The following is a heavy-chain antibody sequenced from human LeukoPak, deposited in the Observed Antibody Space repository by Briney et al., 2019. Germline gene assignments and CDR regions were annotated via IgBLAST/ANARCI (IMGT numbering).Heavy chain of an antibody. V-gene: IGHV3-33*06. CDR3: AKDGNYGGNGPLDY. D-gene: IGHD4-23*01. J-gene: IGHJ4*02. CDR2: IWYDGNNK. CDR1: GFTFSSYA. Sequence: GGSLRLSCAASGFTFSSYAMHWVRQAPGKGLEWVAVIWYDGNNKKYADSVKGRFTISRDNSKCTLYLQMNSLRAEDKAVYYCAKDGNYGGNGPLDYWGQGTLVTVSS.